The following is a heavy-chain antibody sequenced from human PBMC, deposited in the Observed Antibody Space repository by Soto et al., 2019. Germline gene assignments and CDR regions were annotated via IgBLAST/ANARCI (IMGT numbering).Heavy chain of an antibody. V-gene: IGHV4-59*01. CDR1: GGSIRSYY. D-gene: IGHD2-15*01. CDR2: IYYSGST. Sequence: SQTQSLTCTVAGGSIRSYYWSWIRQPPGKGLEWIGYIYYSGSTNYNPSLKSRVTISVDTSKNQFSLKLSSVTAADTAVYYCARGSTYYYYYYYMDVWGKGTTVTVSS. J-gene: IGHJ6*03. CDR3: ARGSTYYYYYYYMDV.